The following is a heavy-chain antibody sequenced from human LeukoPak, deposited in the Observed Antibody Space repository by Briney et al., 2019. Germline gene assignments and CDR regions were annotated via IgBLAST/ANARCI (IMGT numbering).Heavy chain of an antibody. CDR3: ARAPPITRGPFDP. V-gene: IGHV1-2*02. D-gene: IGHD3-10*01. J-gene: IGHJ5*02. CDR2: INPNSGGT. Sequence: GASVKVSCKASGYTFTGYYMHWVRQAPGQGLEWMGWINPNSGGTIYARKFQGRVTMTRDTSISTVYMELSRLRSDDTAVYYCARAPPITRGPFDPWGQGTLVTVSS. CDR1: GYTFTGYY.